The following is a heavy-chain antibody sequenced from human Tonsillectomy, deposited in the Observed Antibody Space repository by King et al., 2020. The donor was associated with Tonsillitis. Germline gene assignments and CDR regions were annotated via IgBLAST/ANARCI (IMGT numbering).Heavy chain of an antibody. Sequence: VQLQESGPGLVKPSETLSLTCTVSGGSISSYYWSWIRQPPGKGLYGVGYIYYSGTTKYNPSLKRRVTMSVDTSKNHFSLRRGSLTAADTAVYYCARPYSRSFWYFDLWGRGTLVTVSS. D-gene: IGHD6-6*01. CDR1: GGSISSYY. CDR2: IYYSGTT. J-gene: IGHJ2*01. V-gene: IGHV4-59*08. CDR3: ARPYSRSFWYFDL.